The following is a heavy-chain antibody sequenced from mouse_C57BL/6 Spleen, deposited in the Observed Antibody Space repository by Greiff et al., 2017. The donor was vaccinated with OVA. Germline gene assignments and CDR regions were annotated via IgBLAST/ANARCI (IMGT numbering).Heavy chain of an antibody. Sequence: QVQLKESGPGLVAPSQSLSITCTVSGFSLTRYGVAWVRQPPGKGLEWLGVIWGGGSTTYNSALMSRLSISKDKSKSQVFLKMNRLQTDDTAMYYCAKRGSSGYDYAMDYWGQGTSVTVSS. CDR3: AKRGSSGYDYAMDY. J-gene: IGHJ4*01. D-gene: IGHD3-2*02. CDR1: GFSLTRYG. CDR2: IWGGGST. V-gene: IGHV2-9*01.